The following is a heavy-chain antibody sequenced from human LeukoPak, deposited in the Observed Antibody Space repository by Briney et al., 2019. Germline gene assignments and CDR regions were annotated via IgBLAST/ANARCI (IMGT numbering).Heavy chain of an antibody. Sequence: GGSLRLSCAASGFTFSSYAMSWVRQAPGKGLEWVSAISGSGGSTYYADSVKGRFTISRDNSKNTLYLQMNSLRAEDTAVYYCAKGILEWLLPPSSFDYWGQGTLVTVSS. CDR1: GFTFSSYA. CDR2: ISGSGGST. CDR3: AKGILEWLLPPSSFDY. D-gene: IGHD3-3*01. V-gene: IGHV3-23*01. J-gene: IGHJ4*02.